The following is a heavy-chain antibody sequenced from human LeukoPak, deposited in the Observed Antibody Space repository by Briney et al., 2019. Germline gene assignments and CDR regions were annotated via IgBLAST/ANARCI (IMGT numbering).Heavy chain of an antibody. D-gene: IGHD2-2*01. Sequence: SVKVSCKASGGTFSSYAISWVRQAPGQGLEWMGGIIPIFGTANYAQKFQGRVTITTDESTSTAYMELSSLRSEDTAVYYCARDRGYCSSTSCQRDAFDIWGQGTMVTVSS. CDR3: ARDRGYCSSTSCQRDAFDI. CDR1: GGTFSSYA. CDR2: IIPIFGTA. V-gene: IGHV1-69*05. J-gene: IGHJ3*02.